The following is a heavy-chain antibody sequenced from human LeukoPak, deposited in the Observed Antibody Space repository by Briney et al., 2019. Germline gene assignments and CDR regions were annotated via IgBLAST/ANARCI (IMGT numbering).Heavy chain of an antibody. Sequence: SETLSLTCAVYGGSSSGYYWSWIRQPLETGLEWIGQINHSVSTNYNPSLKSRVTISVDTSKNQFSLKLSSVTAADTAVYYCARGGDPYYYGSGSYYYYYYGMDVWGQGTTVTVSS. V-gene: IGHV4-34*01. J-gene: IGHJ6*02. D-gene: IGHD3-10*01. CDR1: GGSSSGYY. CDR3: ARGGDPYYYGSGSYYYYYYGMDV. CDR2: INHSVST.